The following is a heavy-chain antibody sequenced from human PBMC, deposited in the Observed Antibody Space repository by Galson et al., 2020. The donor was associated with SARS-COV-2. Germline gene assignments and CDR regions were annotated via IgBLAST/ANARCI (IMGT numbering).Heavy chain of an antibody. CDR2: IYYSGST. V-gene: IGHV4-39*01. J-gene: IGHJ4*02. Sequence: SETLSLTCTVSGDSISRSRYYWNWIRQPPGKGLEWIGSIYYSGSTYYNPSLKSRVTISVDTSKNQFSLKLSSVTAADTAVFYCARHYYYDSCDYFVYWGQGTLVTVSS. CDR3: ARHYYYDSCDYFVY. D-gene: IGHD3-22*01. CDR1: GDSISRSRYY.